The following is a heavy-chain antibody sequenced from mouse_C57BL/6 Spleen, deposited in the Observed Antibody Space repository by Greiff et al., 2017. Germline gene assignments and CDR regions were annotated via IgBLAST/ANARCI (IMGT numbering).Heavy chain of an antibody. CDR1: GFTFSSYA. D-gene: IGHD1-1*01. CDR3: TRDRGRITTVVATDAMDY. J-gene: IGHJ4*01. V-gene: IGHV5-9-1*02. Sequence: EVKLVESGEGLVKPGGSLKLSCAASGFTFSSYAMSWVRQTPEKRLEWVAYISSGGDYIYYADTVKGRFTISRDNARNTLYLQMSSLKSEDTAMYYCTRDRGRITTVVATDAMDYWGQGTSVTVSS. CDR2: ISSGGDYI.